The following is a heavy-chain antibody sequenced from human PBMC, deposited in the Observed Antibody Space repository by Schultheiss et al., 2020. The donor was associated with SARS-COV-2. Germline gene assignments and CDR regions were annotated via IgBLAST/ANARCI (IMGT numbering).Heavy chain of an antibody. CDR3: ARAGGVCSGGSCYLYYYYGMDV. V-gene: IGHV4-59*01. Sequence: SETLSLTCTVSGGSISSYYWSWIRQPPGKGLEWIGYIYYSGSTNYNPSLKSRVTISVDTSKNHVSLKLSSVTAADTAVYYCARAGGVCSGGSCYLYYYYGMDVWGQGTTVTVSS. CDR2: IYYSGST. D-gene: IGHD2-15*01. J-gene: IGHJ6*02. CDR1: GGSISSYY.